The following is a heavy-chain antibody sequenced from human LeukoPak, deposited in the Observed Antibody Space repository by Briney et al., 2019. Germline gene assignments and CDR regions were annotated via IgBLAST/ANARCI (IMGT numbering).Heavy chain of an antibody. J-gene: IGHJ6*03. Sequence: GGSLRLSCAASGFTFSSYSMNWVRQAPGKGLEWVSSISSSSSYIYYAHSVRGRFRISRDNSKNILYLQMNSLRTEDTAVYYCAKDRCSNGIGCYHYYMDVWGKGTTVTISS. D-gene: IGHD2-8*01. V-gene: IGHV3-21*01. CDR2: ISSSSSYI. CDR1: GFTFSSYS. CDR3: AKDRCSNGIGCYHYYMDV.